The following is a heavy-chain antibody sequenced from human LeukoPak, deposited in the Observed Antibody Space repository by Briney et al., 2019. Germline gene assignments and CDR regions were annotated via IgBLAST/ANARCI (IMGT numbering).Heavy chain of an antibody. V-gene: IGHV4-59*08. CDR1: GGSISSYY. CDR2: IYYSGST. Sequence: SETLSLTCTVSGGSISSYYWSWIRQPPGKGLEWIGYIYYSGSTNYNPPLKSRVTISVDTSKNQFSLKLSSVTAADTAVYYCARLTGLRRGAFDIWGQGTMVTVSS. J-gene: IGHJ3*02. D-gene: IGHD3-16*01. CDR3: ARLTGLRRGAFDI.